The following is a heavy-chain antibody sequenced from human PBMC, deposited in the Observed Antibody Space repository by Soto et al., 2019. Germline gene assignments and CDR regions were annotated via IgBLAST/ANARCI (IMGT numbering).Heavy chain of an antibody. CDR3: ARDLDESGSSWYVSYYYYGMDV. D-gene: IGHD6-13*01. V-gene: IGHV3-30-3*01. Sequence: GGSLRLSCAASGFTFSSYAMHWVRQAPGKGLEWVAVISYDGSNKYYADSVKGRFTISRDNSKNTLYLQMNSLRAEDTAVYYCARDLDESGSSWYVSYYYYGMDVWGQGTTVTVSS. CDR1: GFTFSSYA. J-gene: IGHJ6*02. CDR2: ISYDGSNK.